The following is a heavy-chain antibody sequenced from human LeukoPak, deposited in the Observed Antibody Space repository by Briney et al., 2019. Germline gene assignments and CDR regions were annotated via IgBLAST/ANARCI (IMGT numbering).Heavy chain of an antibody. CDR3: AKEGGDYEFAFDI. V-gene: IGHV3-66*02. Sequence: GGSLRLSCTVSGFTVSINSMSWVRQAPGKGLEWVSFIYSGGNTHYSDSVKGRFTISRDNSKNTLYLQMNSLRAEDTAVYYCAKEGGDYEFAFDIWGQGTMVTVSS. D-gene: IGHD4-17*01. J-gene: IGHJ3*02. CDR2: IYSGGNT. CDR1: GFTVSINS.